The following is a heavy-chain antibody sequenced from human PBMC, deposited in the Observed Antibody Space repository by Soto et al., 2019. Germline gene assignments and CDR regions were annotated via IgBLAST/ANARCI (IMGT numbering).Heavy chain of an antibody. D-gene: IGHD3-22*01. Sequence: PSETLSLTCTVSGGSISSGDYYWSWIRQPPGKGLEWIGYIYYSGSTYYNPPLKSRVTISVDTSKNQFSLKLSSVTAADTAVYYCARGVYYYASSGYYVDYWGQGTLVTVSS. CDR1: GGSISSGDYY. CDR3: ARGVYYYASSGYYVDY. J-gene: IGHJ4*02. CDR2: IYYSGST. V-gene: IGHV4-30-4*01.